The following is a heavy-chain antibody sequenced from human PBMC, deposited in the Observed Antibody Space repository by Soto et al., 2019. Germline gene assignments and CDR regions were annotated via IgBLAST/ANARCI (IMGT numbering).Heavy chain of an antibody. CDR2: INPATGAA. J-gene: IGHJ3*02. CDR1: GYPVTAYY. D-gene: IGHD3-3*01. V-gene: IGHV1-2*02. CDR3: ARGGGVGVAGSAAFDM. Sequence: QLHLVQSGAVVKKPGASVTVSCSASGYPVTAYYMHWVRQAPGRGLEWMGGINPATGAAKYTQTFPGRGTMPRGTATGTRFMETGRLTSGDTAVFYGARGGGVGVAGSAAFDMWGQGTLVTVSS.